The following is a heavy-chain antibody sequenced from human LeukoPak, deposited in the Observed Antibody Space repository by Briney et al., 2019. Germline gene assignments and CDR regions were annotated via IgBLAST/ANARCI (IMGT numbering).Heavy chain of an antibody. J-gene: IGHJ4*02. CDR2: IKQDGSEK. CDR3: ARELRYFDWLSDY. D-gene: IGHD3-9*01. CDR1: GFTFSSYW. Sequence: GGSLRLSCAASGFTFSSYWMSWVRQAPGKGLEWVANIKQDGSEKYYVDSVKGRFTISRDNAKNSLYLQMNSLRAEDTAVYYCARELRYFDWLSDYWGQGTLLTVSS. V-gene: IGHV3-7*01.